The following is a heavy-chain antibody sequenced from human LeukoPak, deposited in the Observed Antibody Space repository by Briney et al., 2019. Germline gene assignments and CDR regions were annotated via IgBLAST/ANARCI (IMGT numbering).Heavy chain of an antibody. CDR2: IGWSGDNI. D-gene: IGHD3/OR15-3a*01. J-gene: IGHJ3*02. V-gene: IGHV3-9*03. CDR1: GFTFEDHA. CDR3: VKGRRDDYTVWTGYSDDAFDM. Sequence: GGSLRLSCAGSGFTFEDHAMHWVRQVPGKGLQWVSGIGWSGDNIGYADSVQGRFTISRDNAKNSVYLQMNSLDPEDMALYYCVKGRRDDYTVWTGYSDDAFDMWGPGTMVIVSA.